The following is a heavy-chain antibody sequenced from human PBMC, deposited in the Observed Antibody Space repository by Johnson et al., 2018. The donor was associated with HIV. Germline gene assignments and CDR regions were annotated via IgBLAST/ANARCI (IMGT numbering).Heavy chain of an antibody. D-gene: IGHD5-12*01. CDR1: GFTFDDYG. V-gene: IGHV3-20*04. J-gene: IGHJ3*02. CDR3: AKDQHGPLVPTVMRDDAFDI. CDR2: INWNGGNT. Sequence: EVQLVESGGGLVKPGGSLRLSCAATGFTFDDYGMSWVRQGPGKGLEWVSGINWNGGNTDFADAVKGRFNVSRDNAKNSLYLQMNSLGAGDTAVYYCAKDQHGPLVPTVMRDDAFDIWGQGTMVTVSS.